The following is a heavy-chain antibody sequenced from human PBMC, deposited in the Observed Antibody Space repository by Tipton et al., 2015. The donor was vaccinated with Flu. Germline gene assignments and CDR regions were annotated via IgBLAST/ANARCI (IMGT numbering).Heavy chain of an antibody. Sequence: GLVKPSQTLSLTCGVSGGAISSGDYSWSWIRQPPGKGLEWIGYIFHSGKTYYNPSLNSRVSISVDRSKNQFSLKLRSVTAADTAVYFCARISNAAHYYGMDVWGQGTTVTVSS. V-gene: IGHV4-30-2*01. CDR1: GGAISSGDYS. CDR3: ARISNAAHYYGMDV. J-gene: IGHJ6*02. CDR2: IFHSGKT. D-gene: IGHD2-2*01.